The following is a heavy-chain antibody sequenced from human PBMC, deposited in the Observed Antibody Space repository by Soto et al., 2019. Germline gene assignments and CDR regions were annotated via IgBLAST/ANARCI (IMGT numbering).Heavy chain of an antibody. CDR1: GFTFSSYG. CDR3: ARDGSEENAFDI. D-gene: IGHD3-10*01. CDR2: IWYDGSNK. Sequence: QVQLVESGGGVVQPGRSLRLSCAASGFTFSSYGMHWVRQAPGKGLEWVAVIWYDGSNKYYADSVKGRFTISRDNSKNTLYLQMNSLRAEDTAVYYCARDGSEENAFDIWGQGTMVTVSS. V-gene: IGHV3-33*01. J-gene: IGHJ3*02.